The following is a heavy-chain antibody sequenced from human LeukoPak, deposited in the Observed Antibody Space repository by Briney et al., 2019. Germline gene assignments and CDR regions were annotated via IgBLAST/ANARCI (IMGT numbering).Heavy chain of an antibody. V-gene: IGHV4-61*01. CDR3: ARVGIAVASPFFDY. CDR1: GGSVSSGSYY. J-gene: IGHJ4*02. CDR2: IYYSGTT. D-gene: IGHD6-19*01. Sequence: PSETLSLTCTVPGGSVSSGSYYWTWIRQPPGKGLEWIGYIYYSGTTNYNPSLKSRVTISVDTSKNQFSLKLGSVTAADTAVYYCARVGIAVASPFFDYWGRGTLVTVSS.